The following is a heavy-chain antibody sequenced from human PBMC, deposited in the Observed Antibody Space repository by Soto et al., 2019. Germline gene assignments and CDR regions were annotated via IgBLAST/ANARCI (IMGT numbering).Heavy chain of an antibody. CDR2: VNPSGGST. CDR1: GYLFTAYS. D-gene: IGHD2-15*01. CDR3: AREENCSGGTCYSEYFHR. V-gene: IGHV1-46*01. Sequence: GASVKVSCKVSGYLFTAYSMHWVRLAPGQGLEWMGVVNPSGGSTKYAQNFQGRVTMTRDTSTTTIYMELSSLRSDDTAIYYCAREENCSGGTCYSEYFHRWGQGTLVTVSS. J-gene: IGHJ1*01.